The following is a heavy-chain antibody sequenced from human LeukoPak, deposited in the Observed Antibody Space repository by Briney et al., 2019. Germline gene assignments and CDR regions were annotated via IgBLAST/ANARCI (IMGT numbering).Heavy chain of an antibody. CDR2: IYYSGST. Sequence: SETLSLTCTVSGGSISSYYWSWIRQPPGKGLEWIGYIYYSGSTNYNPSLKSRVTISVDTSKNQFSLKLSSVTAADTAVYYCARQVVVTGYYYGMDVWGQGTTVTASS. V-gene: IGHV4-59*08. D-gene: IGHD2-21*02. CDR3: ARQVVVTGYYYGMDV. J-gene: IGHJ6*02. CDR1: GGSISSYY.